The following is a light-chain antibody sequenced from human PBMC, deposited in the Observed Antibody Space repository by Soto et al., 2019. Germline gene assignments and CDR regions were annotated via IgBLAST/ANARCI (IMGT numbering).Light chain of an antibody. CDR3: AAWDDGLNGVL. V-gene: IGLV1-44*01. J-gene: IGLJ3*02. Sequence: QSVLTQPPSASGTPGQRVTISCSGSSSNIGSNSVNWYQKFPATAPKLLIYGNTQRPSGVPDRFSGSKSGTSASLAISGLHSEDEADYYCAAWDDGLNGVLFGGGTQLTVL. CDR1: SSNIGSNS. CDR2: GNT.